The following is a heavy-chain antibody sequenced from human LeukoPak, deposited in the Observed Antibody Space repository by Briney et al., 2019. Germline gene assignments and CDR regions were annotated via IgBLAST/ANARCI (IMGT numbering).Heavy chain of an antibody. V-gene: IGHV1-69*04. CDR2: IIPILGIA. Sequence: SVKVSCKASGGTFSSYAISWVRQAPGQGLEWMGRIIPILGIANYAQKFQGRVTITADKSTSTAYMELSSLRSEDTAVYYCARVRWFYYGMDVWGQGTTVTVSS. D-gene: IGHD4-23*01. CDR3: ARVRWFYYGMDV. J-gene: IGHJ6*02. CDR1: GGTFSSYA.